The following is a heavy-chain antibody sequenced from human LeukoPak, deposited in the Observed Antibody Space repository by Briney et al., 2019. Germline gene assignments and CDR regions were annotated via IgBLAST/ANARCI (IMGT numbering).Heavy chain of an antibody. J-gene: IGHJ3*02. V-gene: IGHV3-23*01. CDR1: GFTFSSYA. Sequence: GGSLRLSCAASGFTFSSYAMSWVRQAPGKGLEWVSAISGSGGSTYYADSVKGRFTISRDNSKNTLYLQMNSLRAEDTAVYCCAKDRDGQSITIFGVAPPLPDAFDIWGQGTMVTVSS. CDR2: ISGSGGST. CDR3: AKDRDGQSITIFGVAPPLPDAFDI. D-gene: IGHD3-3*01.